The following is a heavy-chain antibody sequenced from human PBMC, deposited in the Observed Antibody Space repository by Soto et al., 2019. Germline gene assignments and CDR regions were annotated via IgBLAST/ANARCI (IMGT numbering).Heavy chain of an antibody. CDR2: IYPGDSDT. CDR1: GYSFTSYW. J-gene: IGHJ6*02. V-gene: IGHV5-51*01. CDR3: ARRSRYDVGVYGMDV. D-gene: IGHD1-20*01. Sequence: GESLKICCKGSGYSFTSYWIGWVRQMPGKGLEWMGIIYPGDSDTRYSPSFQGQVTISADKSISTAYLQWSSLKASDSPMYYCARRSRYDVGVYGMDVWGQGTTVTVSS.